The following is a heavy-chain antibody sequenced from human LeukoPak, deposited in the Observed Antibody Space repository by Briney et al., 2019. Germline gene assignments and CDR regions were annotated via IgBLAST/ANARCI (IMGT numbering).Heavy chain of an antibody. Sequence: GESLKISCQGSGYSFTTYWIGWVRQMPGKGLEWMGIIYPGDSDTRYSPSFQGQVTISADKSISTAYLQWSSLKASDTAMYYCARPTMVRGEDYYYGMDVWGQGTTVTVFS. CDR1: GYSFTTYW. CDR2: IYPGDSDT. D-gene: IGHD3-10*01. J-gene: IGHJ6*02. V-gene: IGHV5-51*01. CDR3: ARPTMVRGEDYYYGMDV.